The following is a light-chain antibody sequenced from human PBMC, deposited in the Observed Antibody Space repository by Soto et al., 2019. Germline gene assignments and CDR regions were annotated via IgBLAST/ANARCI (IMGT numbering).Light chain of an antibody. CDR3: AAWDDSLNGPV. CDR2: TND. J-gene: IGLJ3*02. Sequence: QSVLTQPPSASATPGQRVTISCSGSSSNIGSNTVNWYLQLPGTAPKLLIYTNDQRPSGVPARFSASKSGTSASLAISGLQSEDEADYYCAAWDDSLNGPVFGGGTKLTVL. V-gene: IGLV1-44*01. CDR1: SSNIGSNT.